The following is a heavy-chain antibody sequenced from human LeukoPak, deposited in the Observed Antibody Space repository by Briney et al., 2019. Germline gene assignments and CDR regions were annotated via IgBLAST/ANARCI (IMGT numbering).Heavy chain of an antibody. V-gene: IGHV3-23*01. CDR1: GFTFTNYA. D-gene: IGHD6-13*01. J-gene: IGHJ6*02. CDR3: AKAGSSWYSYYYGMDV. Sequence: PGGSLRLSCAASGFTFTNYAMTWVRQAPGRGLEWVSGISGSGGSTYYADSVKGRFIISRDNSESTLYLQMNRLRAEDTALYYCAKAGSSWYSYYYGMDVWGQGTTVTVSS. CDR2: ISGSGGST.